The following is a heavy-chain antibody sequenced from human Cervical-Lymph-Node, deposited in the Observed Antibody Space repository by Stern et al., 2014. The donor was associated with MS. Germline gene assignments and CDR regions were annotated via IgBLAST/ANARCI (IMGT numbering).Heavy chain of an antibody. V-gene: IGHV1-18*01. CDR1: GYFFTSYG. Sequence: QVQLVDSGAEVKKPGASVKGSCKASGYFFTSYGISWVRQAPGQGLEWMGWLSADNGSTNYAQNVQGRVTMTTDTSTNTAYMELSSLRSDDTALYYCARDSLMRTFGVEEGMDVWGQGTTVTVSS. CDR2: LSADNGST. D-gene: IGHD3-3*01. CDR3: ARDSLMRTFGVEEGMDV. J-gene: IGHJ6*02.